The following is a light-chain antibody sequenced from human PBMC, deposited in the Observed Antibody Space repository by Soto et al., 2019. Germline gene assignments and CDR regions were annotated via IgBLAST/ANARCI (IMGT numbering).Light chain of an antibody. J-gene: IGKJ5*01. Sequence: DIQMTQSPSSLSASVGDRVTITCQASQDIHKNLIWYQQKPGKAPKLLIYDASDLETGVPSRFSGSGSGTGFTFTISSLQPEDFATYYCQQYESLPLTFGQGTRLEIK. CDR1: QDIHKN. CDR2: DAS. CDR3: QQYESLPLT. V-gene: IGKV1-33*01.